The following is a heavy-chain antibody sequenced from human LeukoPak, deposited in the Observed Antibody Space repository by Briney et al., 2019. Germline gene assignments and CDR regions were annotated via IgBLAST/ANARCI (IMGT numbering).Heavy chain of an antibody. V-gene: IGHV1-69*05. CDR3: ARDPGGLDTAMAFDY. CDR1: GGTFSSYA. J-gene: IGHJ4*02. CDR2: IIPIFGTA. Sequence: SVKVSCKASGGTFSSYAISWVRQAPGQGLEWMGRIIPIFGTANYAQKFQGRVTITTDESTSTAYMELSSLRSEDTAVYYCARDPGGLDTAMAFDYWGQGTLVTVSS. D-gene: IGHD5-18*01.